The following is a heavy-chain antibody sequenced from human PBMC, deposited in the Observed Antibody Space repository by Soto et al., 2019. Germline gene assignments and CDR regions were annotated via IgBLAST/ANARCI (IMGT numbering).Heavy chain of an antibody. V-gene: IGHV4-61*01. D-gene: IGHD1-26*01. CDR1: GGSISSTSYY. CDR2: IYDSGST. J-gene: IGHJ4*02. Sequence: SETLSLTCTVSGGSISSTSYYWGWIRQPPGKGLEWIGYIYDSGSTSYNPSLKSRVTISVDTSKNQFSLKLSSVTAADTAVYYCARDTPATIFAFWGQGTLVTVSS. CDR3: ARDTPATIFAF.